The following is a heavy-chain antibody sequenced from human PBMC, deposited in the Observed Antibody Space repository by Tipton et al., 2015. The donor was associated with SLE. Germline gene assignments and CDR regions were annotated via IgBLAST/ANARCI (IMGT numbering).Heavy chain of an antibody. Sequence: TLSLTCTVSDVSIGSGSYCWSWIRQPAGKGLEYIGRMYASGTTNYNPSLKSRVSISGDTSKNHFSLELRSVTAADTAVYYCARCGDGYDGAGYHFPPYMAVWGKGTTVIVSS. CDR3: ARCGDGYDGAGYHFPPYMAV. CDR1: DVSIGSGSYC. D-gene: IGHD5-12*01. J-gene: IGHJ6*04. CDR2: MYASGTT. V-gene: IGHV4-61*02.